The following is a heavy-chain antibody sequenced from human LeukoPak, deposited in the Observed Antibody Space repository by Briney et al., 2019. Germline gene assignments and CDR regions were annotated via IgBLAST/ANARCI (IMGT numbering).Heavy chain of an antibody. CDR3: ARGGPHCLARLDPFDF. CDR1: GGSFSGYY. D-gene: IGHD2-21*01. V-gene: IGHV4-34*01. J-gene: IGHJ4*02. Sequence: SETLSLTCAVYGGSFSGYYWSWIRQPPGKGLEWIGEITHSGSTNYNPSLKSRVTISVDTSKNQFSLKLSSVTAADTAVYYCARGGPHCLARLDPFDFWGQGTLVTVSS. CDR2: ITHSGST.